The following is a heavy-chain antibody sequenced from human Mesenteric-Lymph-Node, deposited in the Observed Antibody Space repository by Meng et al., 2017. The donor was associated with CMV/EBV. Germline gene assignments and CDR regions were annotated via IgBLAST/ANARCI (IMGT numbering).Heavy chain of an antibody. Sequence: ASVKVSCKASGYTFTSYDINWVRQATGQGLEWMGWMNPNSGNTGYAQKFQGRVTITRNTSISTAYMELRSLRSDDTAVYYCARGTAASSWYGGDWGQGTLVTVSS. D-gene: IGHD6-13*01. CDR2: MNPNSGNT. CDR3: ARGTAASSWYGGD. J-gene: IGHJ4*02. V-gene: IGHV1-8*03. CDR1: GYTFTSYD.